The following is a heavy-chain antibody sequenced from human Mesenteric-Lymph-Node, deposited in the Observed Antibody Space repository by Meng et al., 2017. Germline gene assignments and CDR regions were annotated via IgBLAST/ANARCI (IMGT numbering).Heavy chain of an antibody. D-gene: IGHD5-12*01. CDR2: IKYGGST. CDR1: GGSFSGYF. J-gene: IGHJ4*02. Sequence: LRLSCAVYGGSFSGYFWTWIRQSPGKGLEWIGEIKYGGSTNYNPSLKSRVTMSVDTSKNQFSLNLTSVTAADTAVYYCARGHLRGYRPAPDFDYWGQGTPVTVSS. CDR3: ARGHLRGYRPAPDFDY. V-gene: IGHV4-34*01.